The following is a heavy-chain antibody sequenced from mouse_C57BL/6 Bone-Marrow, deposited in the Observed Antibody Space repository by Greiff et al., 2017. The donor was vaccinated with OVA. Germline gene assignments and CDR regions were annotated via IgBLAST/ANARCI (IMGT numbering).Heavy chain of an antibody. Sequence: DVMLVESGGDLVKPGGSLKLSCAASGFTFSSYGMSWVRQTPDKRLEWVATISSGGSYTYYPDSVKGRFTISRDNAKNTLYLQMSSLKSEDTAMYYCARPLDSSGSDYWGQGTTLTVSS. D-gene: IGHD3-2*02. CDR3: ARPLDSSGSDY. CDR1: GFTFSSYG. V-gene: IGHV5-6*02. CDR2: ISSGGSYT. J-gene: IGHJ2*01.